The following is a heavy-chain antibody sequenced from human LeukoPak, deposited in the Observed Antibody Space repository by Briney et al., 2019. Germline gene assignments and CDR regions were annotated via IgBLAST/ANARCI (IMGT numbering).Heavy chain of an antibody. CDR3: AREPIPTAMVMTGDY. Sequence: SETLSLTCAVYGGSFSGYYWSWIRQPPGKGLEWIGEINHSGRTNYNPSLKSRGTISVDTSKNQFSLKLSSVTAADTAVYYCAREPIPTAMVMTGDYWGQGTLVTVSS. D-gene: IGHD5-18*01. CDR1: GGSFSGYY. CDR2: INHSGRT. J-gene: IGHJ4*02. V-gene: IGHV4-34*01.